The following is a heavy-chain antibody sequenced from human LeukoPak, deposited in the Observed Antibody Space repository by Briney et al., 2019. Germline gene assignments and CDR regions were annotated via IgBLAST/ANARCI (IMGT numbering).Heavy chain of an antibody. V-gene: IGHV4-59*12. J-gene: IGHJ4*02. CDR3: ARKISRSSAYST. CDR2: IGYSGST. CDR1: GGSISSYY. Sequence: PSETLSLTCTVSGGSISSYYWSWIRQPPGKGLEWIGYIGYSGSTNYNPSLKSRVTISVDTSNNHFSLKLRSVTAADTAVYYCARKISRSSAYSTWGQGTLVIVSS. D-gene: IGHD3-22*01.